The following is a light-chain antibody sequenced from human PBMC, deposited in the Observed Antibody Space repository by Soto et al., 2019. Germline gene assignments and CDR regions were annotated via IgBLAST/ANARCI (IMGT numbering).Light chain of an antibody. Sequence: EIQMTQSPSSLSASLGDRVTITCQASQDINDYSNWYQQKPGKAPRLLIYGASFLEVGVPSRFSGSGSGTHFTLTISSLQPEDVATYYCQQYDSHPYTFGQGTRLEIK. J-gene: IGKJ2*01. CDR2: GAS. CDR1: QDINDY. CDR3: QQYDSHPYT. V-gene: IGKV1-33*01.